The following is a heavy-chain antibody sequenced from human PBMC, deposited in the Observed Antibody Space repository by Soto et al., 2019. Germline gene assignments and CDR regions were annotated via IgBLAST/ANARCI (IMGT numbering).Heavy chain of an antibody. J-gene: IGHJ3*02. D-gene: IGHD5-12*01. CDR3: ASGSDSGYI. V-gene: IGHV3-33*01. Sequence: QVQLVESGGGVVQPGRSLRLSCAASGFTFSSYGMHWVRQAPGKGLEWVAVIWYDGSNKYYADSVKGRFTISRDNSKNTLYLQMNSLRAEDTAVYYCASGSDSGYIWGQGTMVTVSS. CDR1: GFTFSSYG. CDR2: IWYDGSNK.